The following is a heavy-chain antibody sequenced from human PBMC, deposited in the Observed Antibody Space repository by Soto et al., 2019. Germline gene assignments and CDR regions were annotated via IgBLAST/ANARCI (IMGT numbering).Heavy chain of an antibody. Sequence: EVQLVESGGGLVKPGGSLRLSCAASGFTFSSYSMNWVRQAPGKGLEWVSSISSSSSYIYYADSVKGRFTISRENAKNSLYLQMNSLRAEDTAVYYCARVGTYYYGSWRGYYGMDVWGQGTTVTVSS. CDR3: ARVGTYYYGSWRGYYGMDV. V-gene: IGHV3-21*01. CDR1: GFTFSSYS. J-gene: IGHJ6*02. CDR2: ISSSSSYI. D-gene: IGHD3-10*01.